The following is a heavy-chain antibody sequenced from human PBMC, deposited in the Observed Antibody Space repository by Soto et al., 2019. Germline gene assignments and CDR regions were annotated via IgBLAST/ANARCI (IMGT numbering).Heavy chain of an antibody. CDR2: SYWDDDK. CDR1: GFSLSSTRMA. Sequence: QITLKESGPTLVKPTQTLTLTCTFSGFSLSSTRMAVGWIRQPPGNALEWLALSYWDDDKCYRPFLKSRLTITKDTSKNQVVLTMSNLDPVETARYYWAHIVVAGLGYYFDYWGQGTLVTVSS. J-gene: IGHJ4*02. V-gene: IGHV2-5*02. CDR3: AHIVVAGLGYYFDY. D-gene: IGHD6-19*01.